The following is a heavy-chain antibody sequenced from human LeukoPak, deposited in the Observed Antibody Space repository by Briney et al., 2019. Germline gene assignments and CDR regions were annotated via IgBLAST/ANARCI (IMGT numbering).Heavy chain of an antibody. J-gene: IGHJ3*02. V-gene: IGHV3-43*02. CDR1: GYTFDDYA. D-gene: IGHD5-24*01. CDR2: ISGDGGST. Sequence: GGSLRLSCAASGYTFDDYAMHWVRQAPGKGLEWVSLISGDGGSTYYADSVKGRFTISRDNSKNSLYLQMNSLRTEDTALYYCAKDILRWLQSRAFDIWGQGTMVTVSS. CDR3: AKDILRWLQSRAFDI.